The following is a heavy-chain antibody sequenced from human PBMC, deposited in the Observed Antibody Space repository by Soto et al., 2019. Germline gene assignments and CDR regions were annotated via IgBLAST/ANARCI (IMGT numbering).Heavy chain of an antibody. CDR2: IYLDDDK. CDR3: AHVLVVVANYGMDV. V-gene: IGHV2-5*02. CDR1: GFSLSTSGVG. Sequence: QITLKESGPTLVKPTQTLTLTCTFSGFSLSTSGVGVGWIRQPPGKALEWLALIYLDDDKRYSPSLTSRLTITKDTSKNQVVLTMTNMDPVDTATYYCAHVLVVVANYGMDVWGQGTTVTVSS. J-gene: IGHJ6*02. D-gene: IGHD2-15*01.